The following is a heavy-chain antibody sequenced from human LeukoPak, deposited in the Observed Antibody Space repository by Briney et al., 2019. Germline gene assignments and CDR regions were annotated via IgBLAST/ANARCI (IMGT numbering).Heavy chain of an antibody. CDR1: GYTFTSYD. J-gene: IGHJ4*02. V-gene: IGHV1-18*01. CDR2: MNPNSGNT. CDR3: ARGGYYDSSGYSNY. D-gene: IGHD3-22*01. Sequence: ASVKVSCKASGYTFTSYDINWVRQATGQGLEWMGWMNPNSGNTNYAQKLQGRVTMTTDTSTSTAYMELRSLRSDDTAVYYCARGGYYDSSGYSNYWGQGTLVTVSS.